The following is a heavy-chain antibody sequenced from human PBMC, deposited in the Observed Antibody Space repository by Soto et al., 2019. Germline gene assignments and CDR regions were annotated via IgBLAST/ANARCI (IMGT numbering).Heavy chain of an antibody. Sequence: QVQLVQSGAEVKKPGASVKVSCKTSGFTFIGYYLHWVRQAPGQGLEWMGWINPNTGDTKYAQKFQGWVTMTRDTSISTVYMDLRSLSSDDTAMYYCARGTPAVAHTFFEYWGQGTLVTVSS. V-gene: IGHV1-2*04. J-gene: IGHJ4*02. D-gene: IGHD6-19*01. CDR1: GFTFIGYY. CDR2: INPNTGDT. CDR3: ARGTPAVAHTFFEY.